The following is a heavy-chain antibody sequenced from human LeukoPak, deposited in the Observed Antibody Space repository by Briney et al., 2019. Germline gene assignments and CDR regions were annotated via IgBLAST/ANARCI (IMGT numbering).Heavy chain of an antibody. V-gene: IGHV3-7*01. CDR1: GFTVFNYW. D-gene: IGHD3-22*01. J-gene: IGHJ4*02. CDR3: ARVILGANYYDSSGIV. CDR2: INLDGSQK. Sequence: GGSLRLSCAASGFTVFNYWMSWVRQAPGKGLEWVANINLDGSQKYYVDSLKGRFTISRDNAKNSLYLQMNSLRAEDTAVYYCARVILGANYYDSSGIVWGQGTLVTVSS.